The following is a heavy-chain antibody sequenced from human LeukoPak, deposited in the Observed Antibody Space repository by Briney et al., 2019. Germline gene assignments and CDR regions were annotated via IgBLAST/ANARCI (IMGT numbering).Heavy chain of an antibody. Sequence: GGSLRLSCAASEFTFSDYYMSWIRQAPGKGLEWVSYISSSSSYTNYADSVKGRFTISRDNAKNSLYLQMNSLRDEDAAVYYCARDRDYAFDIWGQGTMVTVSS. CDR3: ARDRDYAFDI. CDR2: ISSSSSYT. J-gene: IGHJ3*02. CDR1: EFTFSDYY. V-gene: IGHV3-11*06. D-gene: IGHD3-10*01.